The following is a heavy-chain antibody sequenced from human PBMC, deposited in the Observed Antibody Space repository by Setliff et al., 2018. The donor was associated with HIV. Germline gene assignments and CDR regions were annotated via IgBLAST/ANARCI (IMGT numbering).Heavy chain of an antibody. CDR2: IRGGGGGT. CDR1: GLTFSNYA. V-gene: IGHV3-23*01. J-gene: IGHJ3*01. D-gene: IGHD3-9*01. Sequence: GSLRLSCVASGLTFSNYAMSWVRQAPGKGLEWVSGIRGGGGGTYYADSVKGRFTISRDNSKNTLFLEMNSLRADDTAVYYCAKGTNYDILTGYHAFDVWGQGTMVTVSS. CDR3: AKGTNYDILTGYHAFDV.